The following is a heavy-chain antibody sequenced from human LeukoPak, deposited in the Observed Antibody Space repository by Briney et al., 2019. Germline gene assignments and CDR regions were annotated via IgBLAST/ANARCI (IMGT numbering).Heavy chain of an antibody. V-gene: IGHV3-21*01. J-gene: IGHJ5*02. CDR3: ARDGTPVLLWFGELFGGYNWFDP. CDR1: GFTFSSYS. Sequence: GGSLRLSCAASGFTFSSYSMNWVRQAPGKGLEWVSSISSSSSYIYYADSVKGRFTISRDNAKNSLYLQMNSLRAEDTAVYYCARDGTPVLLWFGELFGGYNWFDPWGQGTLVTVSS. CDR2: ISSSSSYI. D-gene: IGHD3-10*01.